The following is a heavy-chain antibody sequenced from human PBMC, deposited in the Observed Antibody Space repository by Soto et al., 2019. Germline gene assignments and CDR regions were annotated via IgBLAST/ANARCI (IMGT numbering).Heavy chain of an antibody. CDR1: GGSISYSY. Sequence: SETLSLTCTVSGGSISYSYWTWIRQPPGKGLEWIGYISYTGSANYNASLKSRLTISVDTSKNQFSLKLSSVTAADTALYYCARVNYGDYYYGMDVWGQGTTVTVSS. D-gene: IGHD4-17*01. J-gene: IGHJ6*02. V-gene: IGHV4-59*01. CDR2: ISYTGSA. CDR3: ARVNYGDYYYGMDV.